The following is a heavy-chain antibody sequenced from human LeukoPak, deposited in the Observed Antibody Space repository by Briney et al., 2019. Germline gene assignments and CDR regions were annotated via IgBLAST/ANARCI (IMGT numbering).Heavy chain of an antibody. Sequence: ASVTLSYTASGYTFTVYYMHWVRHAPGQGLEWMGWINPNSGGTNYAQKFQGRVTMTRDTSISTGYMELSRLRSDDTAVYYCARGPMVARPFDYWGQGTLVTVSS. V-gene: IGHV1-2*02. CDR2: INPNSGGT. J-gene: IGHJ4*02. CDR1: GYTFTVYY. CDR3: ARGPMVARPFDY. D-gene: IGHD5-12*01.